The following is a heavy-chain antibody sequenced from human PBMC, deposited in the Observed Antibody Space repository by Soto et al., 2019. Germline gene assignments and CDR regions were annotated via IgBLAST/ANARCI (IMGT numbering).Heavy chain of an antibody. Sequence: QVHLVQSGAEVKKPGASVKVSCKASGYTFTDYYMQWVRQAPGQGLQTVGWINPNTAGTMYAQKFQGRVTTTRDTSSSTAYRELSGLTSDDAATYFCGRVSLVGGSTKMACDYLGQGTLVTVSS. CDR1: GYTFTDYY. J-gene: IGHJ4*02. CDR3: GRVSLVGGSTKMACDY. CDR2: INPNTAGT. V-gene: IGHV1-2*02. D-gene: IGHD1-26*01.